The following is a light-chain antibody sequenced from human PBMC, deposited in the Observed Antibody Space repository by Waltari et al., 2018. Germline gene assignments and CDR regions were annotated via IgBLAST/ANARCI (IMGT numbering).Light chain of an antibody. Sequence: DIQMTQSPSALSPSVGDRVTITCRASQSVSSWLAWYQQKPGKDPKLLIYRASNLETGVPSRFSGSGSGTEFTLTIRSLQPDDFATYYCQQYNGYPYTFGLGTKLEIK. V-gene: IGKV1-5*03. CDR2: RAS. CDR3: QQYNGYPYT. CDR1: QSVSSW. J-gene: IGKJ2*01.